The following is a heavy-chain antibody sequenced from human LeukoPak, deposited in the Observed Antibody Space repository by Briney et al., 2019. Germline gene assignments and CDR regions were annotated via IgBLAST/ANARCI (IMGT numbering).Heavy chain of an antibody. Sequence: GGSLRLSCAASGFTFSSYDMNWVRQAPGKGLEWVAYISETRSTMYYVDSVRGRFTISRDNPKNTLYLQMNSLRTEDTAVYYCARDLRLAAAYYFDYWGQGTPVTVSS. D-gene: IGHD6-13*01. CDR1: GFTFSSYD. CDR3: ARDLRLAAAYYFDY. V-gene: IGHV3-48*03. CDR2: ISETRSTM. J-gene: IGHJ4*02.